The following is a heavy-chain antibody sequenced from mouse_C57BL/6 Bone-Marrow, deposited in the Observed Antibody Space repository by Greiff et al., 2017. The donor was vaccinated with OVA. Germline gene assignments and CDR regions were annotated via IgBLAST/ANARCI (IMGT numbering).Heavy chain of an antibody. D-gene: IGHD2-3*01. J-gene: IGHJ3*01. CDR3: ARRGGYYVGFAY. CDR2: INPNNGGT. Sequence: SGPELVKPGASVKMSCKASGYTFTDYNMHWVKQSHGKSLEWIGYINPNNGGTSYNQKFKGKATLTVNKSSSTAYMELRSLTSEDSAVYYCARRGGYYVGFAYWGQGTLVTVSA. CDR1: GYTFTDYN. V-gene: IGHV1-22*01.